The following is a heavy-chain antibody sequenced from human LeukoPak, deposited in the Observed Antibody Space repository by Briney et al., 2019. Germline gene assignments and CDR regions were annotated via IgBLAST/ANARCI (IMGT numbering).Heavy chain of an antibody. V-gene: IGHV1-69*04. Sequence: GASVKVSCKASGGTFSSYAISWVRQAPGQGLEWMGRIIPILGIANYAQKFQGRVTITADKSTSTAYMELSSLRSEDTAVYYCAREGREKVRGIAAEEYWGEGTLVTASS. CDR2: IIPILGIA. CDR1: GGTFSSYA. D-gene: IGHD6-25*01. J-gene: IGHJ4*02. CDR3: AREGREKVRGIAAEEY.